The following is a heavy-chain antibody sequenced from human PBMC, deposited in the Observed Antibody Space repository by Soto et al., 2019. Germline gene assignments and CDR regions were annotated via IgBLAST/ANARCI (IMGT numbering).Heavy chain of an antibody. CDR1: GYTFTSYG. D-gene: IGHD3-22*01. V-gene: IGHV1-18*04. CDR2: ISAYNGNT. CDR3: ARDQTYYDSSGYSSD. Sequence: QVQLVQSGAEVKKPGASVKVSCKASGYTFTSYGISWVRQAPGQGLEWMGWISAYNGNTNYAQKLQGRVTMTTDTSTSTAYRELRSLRSDDTAVYYCARDQTYYDSSGYSSDWGQGTLVTVSS. J-gene: IGHJ4*02.